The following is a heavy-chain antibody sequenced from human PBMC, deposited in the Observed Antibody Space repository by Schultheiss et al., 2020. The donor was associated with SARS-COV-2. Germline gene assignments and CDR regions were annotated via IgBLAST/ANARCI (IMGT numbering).Heavy chain of an antibody. CDR2: IYSCGST. D-gene: IGHD5-18*01. CDR1: GFTVSSNY. J-gene: IGHJ6*02. CDR3: AKDTAMADYYYYGMDV. Sequence: GGSLRLSCAASGFTVSSNYMSWVRQAPGKGLEWVSVIYSCGSTYYADSVKGRFTISRDNAKNSLYLQMNSLRAEDTALYYCAKDTAMADYYYYGMDVWGQGTTVTV. V-gene: IGHV3-53*05.